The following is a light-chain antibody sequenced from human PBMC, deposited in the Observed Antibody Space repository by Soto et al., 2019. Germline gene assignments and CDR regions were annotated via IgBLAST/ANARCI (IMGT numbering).Light chain of an antibody. V-gene: IGKV3-11*01. CDR1: QSVSSY. CDR2: DAS. CDR3: QQRSNWSWT. J-gene: IGKJ1*01. Sequence: EIVLTQSPATLSLSPGERATLSCRASQSVSSYLAWYQQKPGQAPMLLIYDASNRATGIPARFSGSGSGTDFTLTSSSLEPEDVAVYYCQQRSNWSWTFGQGTKVEIK.